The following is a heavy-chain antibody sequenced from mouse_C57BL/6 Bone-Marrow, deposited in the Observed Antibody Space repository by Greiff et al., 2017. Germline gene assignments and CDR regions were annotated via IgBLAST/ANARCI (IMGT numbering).Heavy chain of an antibody. J-gene: IGHJ2*01. CDR3: TTGYYGSSYSY. D-gene: IGHD1-1*01. V-gene: IGHV14-4*01. CDR2: IDPENGDT. CDR1: GFNIKDDY. Sequence: EVQLQQSGAELVRPGASVMLSCTASGFNIKDDYMHWVKQRPEQGLEWIGWIDPENGDTEYASKFQGKATITADTSSNTAYLQLSSLTSEDTAVYYCTTGYYGSSYSYWGQGTTLTVSS.